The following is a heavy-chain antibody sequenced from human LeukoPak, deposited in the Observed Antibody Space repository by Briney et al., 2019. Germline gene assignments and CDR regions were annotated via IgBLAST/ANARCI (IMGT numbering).Heavy chain of an antibody. V-gene: IGHV3-23*01. CDR1: GFTFSSYA. J-gene: IGHJ4*02. D-gene: IGHD7-27*01. CDR2: ISGSGGST. Sequence: PGGSLRLSCAASGFTFSSYAMSWVRQAPGKGLEWVSAISGSGGSTYYADSVKGRFTISRDNSKNTLYLQMNSLRAEDTAVYYCAKPGNGGPGLGLDYFDYWGQGTLVTVSS. CDR3: AKPGNGGPGLGLDYFDY.